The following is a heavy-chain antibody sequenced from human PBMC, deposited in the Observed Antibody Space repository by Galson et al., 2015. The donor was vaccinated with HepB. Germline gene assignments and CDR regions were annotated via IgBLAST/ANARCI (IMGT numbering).Heavy chain of an antibody. J-gene: IGHJ6*03. CDR3: ARDRTATVQGCDYYYMDV. CDR2: ISSSSSYI. V-gene: IGHV3-21*01. CDR1: GFTFSSYS. Sequence: SLRLSCAASGFTFSSYSMSWVRQAPGQGLEWVSSISSSSSYIYYADTVKGRFTISRDKAKNSLYLKMNSLRAEDTAVYYCARDRTATVQGCDYYYMDVWGKGTTVTVSS. D-gene: IGHD4-17*01.